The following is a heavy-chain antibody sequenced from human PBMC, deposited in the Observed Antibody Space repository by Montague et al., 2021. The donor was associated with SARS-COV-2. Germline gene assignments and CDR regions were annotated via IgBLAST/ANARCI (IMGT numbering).Heavy chain of an antibody. CDR2: IFYSGST. Sequence: SETLSLTCTVSSGSISSFYWSWIRQPPGKGLEWIGYIFYSGSTNYNPSLKSRVTISVDTSKNQFSLKLSSGTAAATAVCYCAGGAGYSSSWYISFELWGQGTMVTVSS. CDR1: SGSISSFY. CDR3: AGGAGYSSSWYISFEL. V-gene: IGHV4-59*01. J-gene: IGHJ3*01. D-gene: IGHD6-13*01.